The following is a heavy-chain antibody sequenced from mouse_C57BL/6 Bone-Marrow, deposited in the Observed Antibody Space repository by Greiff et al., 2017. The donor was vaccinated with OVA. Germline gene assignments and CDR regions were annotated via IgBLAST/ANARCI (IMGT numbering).Heavy chain of an antibody. D-gene: IGHD2-4*01. CDR3: ARSEIGIDYDEGYYAMDY. CDR1: GYAFSSYW. V-gene: IGHV1-80*01. CDR2: IYPGDGDT. Sequence: VQLQQSGAELVKPGASVKISCKASGYAFSSYWMNWVKQRPGKGLEWIGQIYPGDGDTNYNGQFKGKATLPADKSSSTAYMQLSSLTSEDSAVYFCARSEIGIDYDEGYYAMDYWGQGTSVTVSS. J-gene: IGHJ4*01.